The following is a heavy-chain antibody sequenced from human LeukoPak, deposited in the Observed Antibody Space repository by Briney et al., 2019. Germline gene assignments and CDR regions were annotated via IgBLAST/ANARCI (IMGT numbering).Heavy chain of an antibody. D-gene: IGHD4-17*01. CDR2: IYPGDSDT. V-gene: IGHV5-51*01. CDR1: GYNFLTFW. J-gene: IGHJ6*03. CDR3: ARLLDYDSTYYYMDV. Sequence: GEPLKISCETSGYNFLTFWIAWVRQMPGKGLEWMGVIYPGDSDTRYSPSFQGQVSISVDTSLSTAYLQWRSLRASDTAMYYCARLLDYDSTYYYMDVWGIGTSVIVS.